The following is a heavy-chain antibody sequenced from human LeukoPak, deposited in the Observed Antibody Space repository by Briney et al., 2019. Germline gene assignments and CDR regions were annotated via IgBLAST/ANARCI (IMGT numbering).Heavy chain of an antibody. CDR3: AKDADEDYDILTGYLNWFDP. V-gene: IGHV3-23*01. Sequence: GGSLRLSCAASGFTFSSYAMSWVRQAPGKGLEWVSAISGSGGSTHYADSVKGRFTISRDNSKNTLYLQLNSLRAEDTAVYYCAKDADEDYDILTGYLNWFDPWGQGTLVTVSS. CDR2: ISGSGGST. J-gene: IGHJ5*02. D-gene: IGHD3-9*01. CDR1: GFTFSSYA.